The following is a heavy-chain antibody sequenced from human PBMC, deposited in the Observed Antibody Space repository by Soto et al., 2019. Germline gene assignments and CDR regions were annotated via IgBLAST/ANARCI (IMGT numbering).Heavy chain of an antibody. Sequence: EVQLVESGGGLIQPGGSLRLSCAVSGFTVSNNYMSWVRQAPGKGLEGVSVIYSGGYTAYGDSVKGRFTISRDNSKNNLYFQKKTLRPADAAVYFGAPHPGGGGYWGQGTLVTVSS. V-gene: IGHV3-53*01. D-gene: IGHD3-10*01. CDR3: APHPGGGGY. CDR1: GFTVSNNY. J-gene: IGHJ4*02. CDR2: IYSGGYT.